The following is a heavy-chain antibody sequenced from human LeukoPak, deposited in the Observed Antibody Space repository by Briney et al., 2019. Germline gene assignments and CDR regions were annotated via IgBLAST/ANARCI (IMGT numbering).Heavy chain of an antibody. CDR3: AKGHSNYMDY. CDR2: ISYDGSNK. V-gene: IGHV3-30*18. CDR1: GFTFSSYG. J-gene: IGHJ4*02. Sequence: GGSLRLSCAASGFTFSSYGMHWVRQAPGKGLEWVAVISYDGSNKYYADSVKGRFTISRDNSKNTLYLQMNSLRAEDTAVYYCAKGHSNYMDYWGQGTLVTVSS. D-gene: IGHD4-4*01.